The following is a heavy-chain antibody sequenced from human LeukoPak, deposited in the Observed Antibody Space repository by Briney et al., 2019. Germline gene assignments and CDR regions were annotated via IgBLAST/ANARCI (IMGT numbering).Heavy chain of an antibody. CDR2: INSDGSST. D-gene: IGHD1-26*01. J-gene: IGHJ4*02. Sequence: GGSLRLSCAASGFTFSSYWMHWIRQAPGKGLVWVSRINSDGSSTSYADSVKGRFTISRDSAKNTLYLQMNSLRAEDTAVYYCARSPSGGLSGSYYPFFDYWGQGTLVTVSS. CDR1: GFTFSSYW. V-gene: IGHV3-74*01. CDR3: ARSPSGGLSGSYYPFFDY.